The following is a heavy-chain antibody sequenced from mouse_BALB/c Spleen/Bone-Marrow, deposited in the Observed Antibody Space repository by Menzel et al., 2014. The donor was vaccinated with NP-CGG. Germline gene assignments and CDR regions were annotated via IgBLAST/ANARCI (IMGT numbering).Heavy chain of an antibody. D-gene: IGHD1-1*01. CDR2: IGTGEST. Sequence: QVQLKESGPGLVAPSQSLSITCTVSGFSLTSYGVHWVRQPPGKGLEWLVIIGTGESTNYNSALMSRLSISKDNSKSQVFLKMNSLQTDDTAMYYCARDSYYYGSSLWYFDVWGAGTTVTVSS. CDR1: GFSLTSYG. V-gene: IGHV2-9*02. CDR3: ARDSYYYGSSLWYFDV. J-gene: IGHJ1*01.